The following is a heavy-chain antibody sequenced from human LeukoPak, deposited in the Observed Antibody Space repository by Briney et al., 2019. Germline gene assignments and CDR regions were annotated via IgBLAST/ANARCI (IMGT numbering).Heavy chain of an antibody. J-gene: IGHJ6*02. CDR3: ARGPPLTFNNHYGIDA. D-gene: IGHD1-14*01. Sequence: GGSLRLSCATSGFTFSDHYMDWVRQAPGKGLEWVARTRTKAKDYTTEYAASVKGRFTVSRDESMHSLYLQMNSLKTEDTAVYYGARGPPLTFNNHYGIDAWGQGTTVTVSS. CDR2: TRTKAKDYTT. V-gene: IGHV3-72*01. CDR1: GFTFSDHY.